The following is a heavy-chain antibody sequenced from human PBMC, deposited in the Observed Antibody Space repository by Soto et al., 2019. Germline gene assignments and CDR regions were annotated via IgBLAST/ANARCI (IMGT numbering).Heavy chain of an antibody. CDR3: ARDHYDSSGYLPTFAFDI. CDR2: IYYSGST. D-gene: IGHD3-22*01. V-gene: IGHV4-31*03. Sequence: QVQLQESGPGLVKPSQTLSLTCTVSGGSISSGGYYWSWIRQHPGKGLEWIGYIYYSGSTYYNPSLESRVTISVDTAKSPFSLKLSSVTAADTAVYYCARDHYDSSGYLPTFAFDIWGQGTMVTVSS. CDR1: GGSISSGGYY. J-gene: IGHJ3*02.